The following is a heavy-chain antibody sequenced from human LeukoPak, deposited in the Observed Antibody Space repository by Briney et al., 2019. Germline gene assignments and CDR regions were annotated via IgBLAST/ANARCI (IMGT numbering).Heavy chain of an antibody. Sequence: GGSLRLSCAASGFTFSSYGMHWVRQAPGKGLEWVAVISYDGSNKYYADSMKGRFTISRDNSKNTLYLQMNSLRAEDTAVYYCAKASPDYYDSSGYYADYWGQGTLVTVSS. CDR3: AKASPDYYDSSGYYADY. CDR2: ISYDGSNK. V-gene: IGHV3-30*18. J-gene: IGHJ4*02. D-gene: IGHD3-22*01. CDR1: GFTFSSYG.